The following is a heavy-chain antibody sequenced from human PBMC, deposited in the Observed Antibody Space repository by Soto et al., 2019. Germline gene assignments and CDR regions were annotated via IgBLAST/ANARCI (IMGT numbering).Heavy chain of an antibody. CDR1: GYIFINYG. CDR2: INSYNGNT. J-gene: IGHJ4*02. V-gene: IGHV1-18*01. D-gene: IGHD3-10*01. CDR3: ARSAGVVDGDDY. Sequence: QVQLVQSGAEVKKPGASVKVSCKASGYIFINYGISWVRQAPGQGLEWMGWINSYNGNTNSARKVQSRVTMTTDTSTNTAYMELRSLTADDTAVYYCARSAGVVDGDDYWGQGTLVTVSS.